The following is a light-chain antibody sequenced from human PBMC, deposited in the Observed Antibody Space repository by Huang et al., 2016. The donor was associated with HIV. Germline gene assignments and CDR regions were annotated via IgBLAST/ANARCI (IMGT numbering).Light chain of an antibody. V-gene: IGKV3-11*01. CDR2: DAS. Sequence: IVLTQSPATLSLSPGERATLSCGASQSVGNSLGWYQQRPGQAPRLLIYDASNRATGSPARFSASGSGTDFTLTITVLEPEDFAVYYCQQRYNWPRTFGQGTNLEIK. CDR1: QSVGNS. J-gene: IGKJ2*01. CDR3: QQRYNWPRT.